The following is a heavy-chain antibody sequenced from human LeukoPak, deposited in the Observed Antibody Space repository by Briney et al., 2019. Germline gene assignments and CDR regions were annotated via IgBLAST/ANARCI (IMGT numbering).Heavy chain of an antibody. J-gene: IGHJ4*02. V-gene: IGHV3-13*01. D-gene: IGHD6-19*01. CDR2: VCISGDT. Sequence: PGGSLRLSCAASGFTFRSYDMHWVRQVTGKGLEWVSAVCISGDTYYAGSVKGRFTISRENAKNSLYLQMNSLTAGDTAVYYCVRGGIQVSGIDEIDYWGQGTLVTVSS. CDR3: VRGGIQVSGIDEIDY. CDR1: GFTFRSYD.